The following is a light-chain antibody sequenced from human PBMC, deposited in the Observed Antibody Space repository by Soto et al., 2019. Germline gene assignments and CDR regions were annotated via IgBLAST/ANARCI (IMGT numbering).Light chain of an antibody. V-gene: IGLV1-44*01. CDR3: AAWDDSLNGRV. CDR2: NNN. CDR1: SSNIGSNT. J-gene: IGLJ3*02. Sequence: QSVLTQSPSASGTPGQRVTISCSGSSSNIGSNTVNWYQQLPGTPPKLLIYNNNQRPSGVPDRFSGSKSGTSASLAISGLQSEDEADYYCAAWDDSLNGRVFGGGTKLTVL.